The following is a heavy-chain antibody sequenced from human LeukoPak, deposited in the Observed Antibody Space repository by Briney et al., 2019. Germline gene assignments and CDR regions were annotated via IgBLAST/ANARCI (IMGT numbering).Heavy chain of an antibody. CDR2: ISSSSSTI. V-gene: IGHV3-48*01. J-gene: IGHJ4*02. CDR1: GFTFSSYS. D-gene: IGHD4-17*01. Sequence: PGGSLRLSCAASGFTFSSYSMNWVRQAPGKGLEWVSYISSSSSTIYYADSVKGRFTISRDNAKNSLYLQMNSLRAEDTAVYYCARDQGDDYGDSPYYFDYWGQGTLVTVSS. CDR3: ARDQGDDYGDSPYYFDY.